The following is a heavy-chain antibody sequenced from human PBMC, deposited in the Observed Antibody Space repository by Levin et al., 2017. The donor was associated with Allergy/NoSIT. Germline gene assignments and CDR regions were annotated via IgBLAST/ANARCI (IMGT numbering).Heavy chain of an antibody. CDR1: GFTFSNYW. CDR3: ARKRGYSYGPLDY. CDR2: IKQDGGET. Sequence: GESLKISFAASGFTFSNYWMSWVRQAPGKGLEWVANIKQDGGETYYVDSVKGRFTISRDNAKNSLYLQMNSLRAEDSAVYYCARKRGYSYGPLDYWGQGTLVTVSS. V-gene: IGHV3-7*04. J-gene: IGHJ4*02. D-gene: IGHD5-18*01.